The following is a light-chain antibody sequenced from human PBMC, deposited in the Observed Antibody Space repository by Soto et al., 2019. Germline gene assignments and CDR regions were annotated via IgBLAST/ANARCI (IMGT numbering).Light chain of an antibody. CDR3: SSYTRSSPYVG. Sequence: QSALTQPASVSGSPGQSITISCTGTSSDVGGYNYVSWYQQHPGKAPKLMIYEVSNRPSGVSNRFSGSKSGNTASLTISGLPAEDEADYYCSSYTRSSPYVGFGGGTKLTVL. J-gene: IGLJ2*01. V-gene: IGLV2-14*01. CDR2: EVS. CDR1: SSDVGGYNY.